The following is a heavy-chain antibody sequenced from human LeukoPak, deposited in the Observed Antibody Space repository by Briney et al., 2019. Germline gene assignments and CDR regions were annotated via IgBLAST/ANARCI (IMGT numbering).Heavy chain of an antibody. CDR3: ARVTRDSSGYYYVADLDY. J-gene: IGHJ4*02. CDR2: IIPIFGTA. V-gene: IGHV1-69*05. CDR1: GGTFSSYA. D-gene: IGHD3-22*01. Sequence: GASVKVSCKASGGTFSSYAISWVRQAPGQGLEWMGGIIPIFGTANYAQNLQGRVTMTTDTSTSTAYMELRSLRSDDTAVYYCARVTRDSSGYYYVADLDYWGQGTLVTVSS.